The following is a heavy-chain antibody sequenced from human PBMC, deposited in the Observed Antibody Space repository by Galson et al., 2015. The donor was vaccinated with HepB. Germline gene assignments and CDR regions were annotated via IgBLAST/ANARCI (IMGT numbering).Heavy chain of an antibody. CDR1: GFTFSSCA. J-gene: IGHJ3*01. Sequence: SLRLSCAASGFTFSSCAMNWVRQAPGKGLEWVSTISGSGGSTYYADSVKGRFTISRDNSKNMLYLQMNSLRAEDTAVYYCALRHYYYDSGSDAFDVWGQGTMVTVSS. CDR2: ISGSGGST. CDR3: ALRHYYYDSGSDAFDV. D-gene: IGHD3-10*01. V-gene: IGHV3-23*01.